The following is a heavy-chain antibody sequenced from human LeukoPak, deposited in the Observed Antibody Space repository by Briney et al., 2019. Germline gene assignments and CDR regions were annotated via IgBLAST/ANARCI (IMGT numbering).Heavy chain of an antibody. CDR1: GFTFSSYG. D-gene: IGHD3-22*01. CDR3: ASSDYYDSSGSFDY. CDR2: IWYDGSNK. V-gene: IGHV3-33*01. J-gene: IGHJ4*02. Sequence: GGSLRLSCAASGFTFSSYGMHWVRQAPGKGLEWVAVIWYDGSNKYYADSVKGRFTIPRDNSKNTLYLQMNSLRAEDTAVYYCASSDYYDSSGSFDYWGQGTLVTVSS.